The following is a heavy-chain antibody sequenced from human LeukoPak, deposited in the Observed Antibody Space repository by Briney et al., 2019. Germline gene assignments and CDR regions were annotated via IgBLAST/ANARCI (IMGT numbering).Heavy chain of an antibody. CDR2: INPSGGST. J-gene: IGHJ4*02. CDR3: AKDSPPYYYDSSPPY. Sequence: ASVKVSCKASGYTFTSYYMHWVRQAPGQGLEWMGIINPSGGSTSYAQKFQGRVTMTRDTSTSTVYMELSSLRSEDTAVYYCAKDSPPYYYDSSPPYWGQGTLVTVSS. V-gene: IGHV1-46*01. CDR1: GYTFTSYY. D-gene: IGHD3-22*01.